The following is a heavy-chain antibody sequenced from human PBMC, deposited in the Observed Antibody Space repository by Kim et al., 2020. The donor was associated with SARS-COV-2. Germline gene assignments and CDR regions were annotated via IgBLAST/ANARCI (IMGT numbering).Heavy chain of an antibody. Sequence: YNPSRKSRVTSTVDTSKNQFSLKLSSVTAADTAIYYCARSWAVTATLIGYWGQGTLVTVSS. V-gene: IGHV4-31*02. D-gene: IGHD2-21*02. CDR3: ARSWAVTATLIGY. J-gene: IGHJ4*02.